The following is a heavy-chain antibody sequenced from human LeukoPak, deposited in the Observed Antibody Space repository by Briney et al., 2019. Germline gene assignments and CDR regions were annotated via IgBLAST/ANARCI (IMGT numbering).Heavy chain of an antibody. J-gene: IGHJ4*02. CDR2: IKYDGSEK. V-gene: IGHV3-7*01. D-gene: IGHD6-13*01. CDR3: ARDIEAAGLFLDY. Sequence: GGSLRLSCAASGFNFSSYWLTWVRQAPGKGLEWVANIKYDGSEKDYMDSVKGRFTISRDNAKNSLYLQMNSLRAEDTAVYYCARDIEAAGLFLDYWGQGTLVTVSS. CDR1: GFNFSSYW.